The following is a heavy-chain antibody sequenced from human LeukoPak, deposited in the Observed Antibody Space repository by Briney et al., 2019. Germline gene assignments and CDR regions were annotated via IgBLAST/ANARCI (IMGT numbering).Heavy chain of an antibody. J-gene: IGHJ4*02. CDR3: ARDRCSGGSCYQGGFDY. CDR2: IYTSGST. Sequence: PSQTLSLTCTVSGGSISSGSYYWSWIRQPAGKGLEWIGRIYTSGSTIYNPSLKSRVTISVDTSKNQFSLKLSSVTAADTAVYYCARDRCSGGSCYQGGFDYWGQGTLVTVSS. D-gene: IGHD2-15*01. CDR1: GGSISSGSYY. V-gene: IGHV4-61*02.